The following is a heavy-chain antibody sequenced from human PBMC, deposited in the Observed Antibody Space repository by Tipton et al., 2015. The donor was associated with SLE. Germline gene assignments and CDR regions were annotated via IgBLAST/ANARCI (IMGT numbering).Heavy chain of an antibody. CDR1: GGSFSGYH. Sequence: TLSLTCAVYGGSFSGYHWSWIRQPPGKGLEWIGEINHSGSTNYKPSLKSRVTMSVDTSKNQFSLKLSSVTAADTAVYYCARGTAGGFDYWGQGTLVTVSS. CDR3: ARGTAGGFDY. J-gene: IGHJ4*02. CDR2: INHSGST. D-gene: IGHD6-13*01. V-gene: IGHV4-34*01.